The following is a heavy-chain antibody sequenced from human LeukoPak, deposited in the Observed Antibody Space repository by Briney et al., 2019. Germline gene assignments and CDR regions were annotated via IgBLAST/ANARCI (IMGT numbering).Heavy chain of an antibody. CDR1: GYSFTSYW. D-gene: IGHD2-15*01. Sequence: GESLKISCKGSGYSFTSYWIGWVRQMPGKDLEWMGIIYPGDSDTRYSPSFQGQVTISADKSISTAYLQWSSLKASDTAMYYCARETCSGGSCFHLDYWGQGTLVTVSS. CDR2: IYPGDSDT. V-gene: IGHV5-51*01. J-gene: IGHJ4*02. CDR3: ARETCSGGSCFHLDY.